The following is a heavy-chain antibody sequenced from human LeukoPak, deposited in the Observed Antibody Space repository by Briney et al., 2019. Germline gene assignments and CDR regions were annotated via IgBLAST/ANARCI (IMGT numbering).Heavy chain of an antibody. CDR3: ARGLHSSGYKPYYYYYGMDV. D-gene: IGHD3-22*01. J-gene: IGHJ6*02. CDR1: GGSFSAYY. Sequence: SETLSLTCAVYGGSFSAYYWSWIRQPPGKGLEWIGEINHSGSTNYNPSLKSRVTISVDTSKNQFSLRLSSVTAADTAVYYCARGLHSSGYKPYYYYYGMDVWGQGTTVTVSS. CDR2: INHSGST. V-gene: IGHV4-34*01.